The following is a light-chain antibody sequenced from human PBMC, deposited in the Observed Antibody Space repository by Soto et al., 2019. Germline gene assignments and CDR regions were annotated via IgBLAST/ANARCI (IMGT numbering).Light chain of an antibody. V-gene: IGKV1-39*01. Sequence: DIQMTQSPSSLSASVGDEVTITCRASQTIMTYLNWYQLKPGKPPRLLIYAASSLQSGVPSRFSGSGSGTDFTLTISSLQPEDFATYYCQQSYSTLSITFGQGTRLEI. J-gene: IGKJ5*01. CDR2: AAS. CDR3: QQSYSTLSIT. CDR1: QTIMTY.